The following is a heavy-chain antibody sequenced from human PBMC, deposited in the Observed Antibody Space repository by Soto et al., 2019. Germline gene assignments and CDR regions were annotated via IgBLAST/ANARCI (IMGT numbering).Heavy chain of an antibody. CDR3: ARDPYPEYCSGGSCSPNWFDP. CDR2: ISSSSSTI. CDR1: GFTFSSYS. D-gene: IGHD2-15*01. J-gene: IGHJ5*02. Sequence: GGSLRLSCAASGFTFSSYSMNWVRQAPGKGLEWVSYISSSSSTIYYADSVKGRFTISRDNAKNSLYLQMNSLRAEDTAVNYCARDPYPEYCSGGSCSPNWFDPWGQGTLVTVSS. V-gene: IGHV3-48*01.